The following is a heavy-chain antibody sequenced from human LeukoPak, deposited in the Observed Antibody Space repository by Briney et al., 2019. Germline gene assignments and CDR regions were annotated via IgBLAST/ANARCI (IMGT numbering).Heavy chain of an antibody. CDR1: GFTFSSYS. CDR3: ARAPIRRSSSGYYYLGS. D-gene: IGHD3-22*01. Sequence: GGSLRLSCAASGFTFSSYSMNWVRQAPGKGLEWVSSISSSSSYIYYADSVKGRFTISRDNAKNSLYLQMNSLRAEDTAVYYCARAPIRRSSSGYYYLGSWGQGTLVTVSS. V-gene: IGHV3-21*01. CDR2: ISSSSSYI. J-gene: IGHJ5*02.